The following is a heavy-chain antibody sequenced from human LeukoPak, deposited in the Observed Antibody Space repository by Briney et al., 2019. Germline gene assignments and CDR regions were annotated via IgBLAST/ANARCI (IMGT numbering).Heavy chain of an antibody. CDR2: ITNGGSTI. Sequence: GGSLRLSCAASGFTFSDYNMNWVRHAPGKGLEWGSYITNGGSTIHHADSVKGRFTISRDNAKKTLYLQMNSLRAEDTAVYYCARSIGLTGGGVDVWGQGTTVTVSS. D-gene: IGHD3-9*01. CDR1: GFTFSDYN. J-gene: IGHJ6*02. V-gene: IGHV3-11*01. CDR3: ARSIGLTGGGVDV.